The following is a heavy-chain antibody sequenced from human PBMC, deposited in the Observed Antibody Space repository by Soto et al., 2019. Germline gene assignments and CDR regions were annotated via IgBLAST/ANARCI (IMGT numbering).Heavy chain of an antibody. CDR2: IYYSGST. CDR3: ARESITMVRGVIIEYFQH. D-gene: IGHD3-10*01. V-gene: IGHV4-31*03. CDR1: GGSISSGGYY. J-gene: IGHJ1*01. Sequence: SETLSLTCTVSGGSISSGGYYWCWIRQHPGKGLEWIGYIYYSGSTYYNPSLKSRVTISVDTSKNQFSLKLSSVTAADTAVYYCARESITMVRGVIIEYFQHWGQGTLVTVSS.